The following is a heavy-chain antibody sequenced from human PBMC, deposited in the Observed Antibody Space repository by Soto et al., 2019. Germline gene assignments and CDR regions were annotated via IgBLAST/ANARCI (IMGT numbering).Heavy chain of an antibody. Sequence: SETLSLTCTLYGGSISSFYWSWIRQPAGKELEWIGRIYTSGSPNYNPSLKSRVTMSIDTSKNQFSLKLTSVTAADTAVYFCARDSSGYYYLFDYWGQGTLVTVSS. D-gene: IGHD3-22*01. CDR1: GGSISSFY. J-gene: IGHJ4*02. CDR2: IYTSGSP. CDR3: ARDSSGYYYLFDY. V-gene: IGHV4-4*07.